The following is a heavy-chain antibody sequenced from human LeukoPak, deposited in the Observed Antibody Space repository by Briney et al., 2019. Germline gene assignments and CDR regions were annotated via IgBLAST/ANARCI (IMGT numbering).Heavy chain of an antibody. CDR2: IYYSGST. CDR3: ARDVPPDAFDI. V-gene: IGHV4-59*06. D-gene: IGHD2-2*01. Sequence: SETLSLTCTVSGGSISNYYWSWIRQHPGKGLEWIGYIYYSGSTYYNPSLKSRVTISVDTSKNQFSLKLSSVTAADTAVYYCARDVPPDAFDIWGQGTMVTVSS. J-gene: IGHJ3*02. CDR1: GGSISNYY.